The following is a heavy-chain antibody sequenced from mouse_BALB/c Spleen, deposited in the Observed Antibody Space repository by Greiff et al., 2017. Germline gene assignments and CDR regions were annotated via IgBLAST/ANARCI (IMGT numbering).Heavy chain of an antibody. Sequence: EVQLQESGGGLVQPGGSMKLSCVASGFTFSNYWMNWVRQSPEKGLEWVAEIRLKSNNYATHYAESVKGRFTISRDDSKSSVYLQMNNLRAEDTGIYYCTRHDGYYVDAMDYWGQGTSVTVSS. J-gene: IGHJ4*01. CDR2: IRLKSNNYAT. CDR3: TRHDGYYVDAMDY. V-gene: IGHV6-6*02. CDR1: GFTFSNYW. D-gene: IGHD2-3*01.